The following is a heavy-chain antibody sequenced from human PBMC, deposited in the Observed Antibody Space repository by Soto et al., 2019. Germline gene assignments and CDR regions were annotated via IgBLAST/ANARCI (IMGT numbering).Heavy chain of an antibody. J-gene: IGHJ4*02. V-gene: IGHV4-39*01. CDR3: ARLGGNRYYFDY. CDR1: GGSISSSSYY. CDR2: IYYSGST. D-gene: IGHD2-15*01. Sequence: SETLSLTCTVSGGSISSSSYYWGWIRQPPGKGLEWIGSIYYSGSTYYNPSLKSRVTISVDTSKNQFSLKLSSVTAADTAVYYCARLGGNRYYFDYWGQGTLVTVSS.